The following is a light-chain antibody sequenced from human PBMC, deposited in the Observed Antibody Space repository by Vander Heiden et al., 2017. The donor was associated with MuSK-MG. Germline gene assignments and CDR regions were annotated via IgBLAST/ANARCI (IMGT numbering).Light chain of an antibody. CDR2: DAS. J-gene: IGKJ2*01. V-gene: IGKV3-11*01. Sequence: EIVLTQSPATLSLSPGERATLSCRASQSVSSYLAWYQQKPGQAPRLLIYDASNRATGIPARFSGSGSGTDFTLTISSLEPEDFAVYYCQQRSNWPPYTFGQGTKLXIK. CDR1: QSVSSY. CDR3: QQRSNWPPYT.